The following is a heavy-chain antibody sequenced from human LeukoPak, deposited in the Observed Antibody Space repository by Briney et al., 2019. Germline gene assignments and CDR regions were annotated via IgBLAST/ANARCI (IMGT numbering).Heavy chain of an antibody. J-gene: IGHJ4*02. D-gene: IGHD3-22*01. V-gene: IGHV4-59*01. CDR1: GGSISTYY. CDR2: VYYSGIT. Sequence: SETLSLTCTVSGGSISTYYWSWIRQPPGKGLEWIGYVYYSGITNSNPSLTSRVTIEVDTSKNQFSLRLTSVTAADTAVYYCAREGYYSNFDYWGQGTLVTVSS. CDR3: AREGYYSNFDY.